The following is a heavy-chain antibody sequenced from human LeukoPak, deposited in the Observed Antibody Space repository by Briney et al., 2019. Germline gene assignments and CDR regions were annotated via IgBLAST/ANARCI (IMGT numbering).Heavy chain of an antibody. CDR2: IYYSGTT. Sequence: PSETLSLTCTVSGGSISSHYWSWIRQAPGKGLEWIGYIYYSGTTKYNPSLKSRVTMSADTSKNQFALKLSSVTAADPAVYYCARGRTYYGSGSYYPVFDYWGQGTLVTVSS. V-gene: IGHV4-59*08. J-gene: IGHJ4*02. D-gene: IGHD3-10*01. CDR3: ARGRTYYGSGSYYPVFDY. CDR1: GGSISSHY.